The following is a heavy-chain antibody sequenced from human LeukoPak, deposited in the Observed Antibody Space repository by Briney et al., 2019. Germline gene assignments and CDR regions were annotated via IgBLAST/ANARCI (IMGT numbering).Heavy chain of an antibody. CDR3: ARGGGTRSEYSSSRRYFDY. J-gene: IGHJ4*02. Sequence: ASVKVSCKASGYTFTGYYMHWVRQAPGQGLEWMGWINPNSGGTNYAQKFQGRVTMTRDTSISTAYMELSRLGSDDTAVYYCARGGGTRSEYSSSRRYFDYWGQGTLVTVSS. V-gene: IGHV1-2*02. CDR1: GYTFTGYY. D-gene: IGHD6-13*01. CDR2: INPNSGGT.